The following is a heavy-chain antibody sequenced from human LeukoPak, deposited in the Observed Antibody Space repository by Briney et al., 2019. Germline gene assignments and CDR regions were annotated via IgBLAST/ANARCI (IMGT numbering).Heavy chain of an antibody. CDR1: GGSFSGYY. CDR2: INHSGST. J-gene: IGHJ5*02. Sequence: PSETLSLTCAVYGGSFSGYYWSWIRQPPGKGLEWIGEINHSGSTNYNPSLKSRVTISVDTSKNQFSLKLSSVTAADTAVYYCARAGIDGIAAAGWDWFDPWGQGTLVTVSS. CDR3: ARAGIDGIAAAGWDWFDP. V-gene: IGHV4-34*01. D-gene: IGHD6-13*01.